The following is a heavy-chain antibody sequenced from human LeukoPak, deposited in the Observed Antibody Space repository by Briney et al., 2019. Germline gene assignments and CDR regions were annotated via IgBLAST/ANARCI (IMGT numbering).Heavy chain of an antibody. Sequence: GGSLRLSCAASGFTFSSYAMHWVRQAPGKGLEWVAVISYDGSNKYYADSVKGRFTISRDNSKSTLYLQMNSLRAEDTAVYYCARDVMITFGGVIVSRRALDYWGQGTLVTVSS. CDR2: ISYDGSNK. J-gene: IGHJ4*02. CDR3: ARDVMITFGGVIVSRRALDY. D-gene: IGHD3-16*02. V-gene: IGHV3-30-3*01. CDR1: GFTFSSYA.